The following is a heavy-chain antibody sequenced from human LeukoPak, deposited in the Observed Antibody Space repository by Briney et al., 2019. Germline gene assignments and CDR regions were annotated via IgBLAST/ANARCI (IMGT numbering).Heavy chain of an antibody. CDR2: INHSGST. Sequence: SETLSLTCAVYGGSFSGYYWSWIRQPPGKGLEWIGEINHSGSTSYNPSLKSRVTISVDTSKNQFSLKLSSVTAADTAVYYCARRRQRAGPSFDYWGQGTLVTVSS. CDR3: ARRRQRAGPSFDY. J-gene: IGHJ4*02. V-gene: IGHV4-34*01. CDR1: GGSFSGYY. D-gene: IGHD3-10*01.